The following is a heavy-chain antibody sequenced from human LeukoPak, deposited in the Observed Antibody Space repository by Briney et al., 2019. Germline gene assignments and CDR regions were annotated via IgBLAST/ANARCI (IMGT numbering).Heavy chain of an antibody. D-gene: IGHD1-26*01. CDR2: IYTSGST. J-gene: IGHJ1*01. V-gene: IGHV4-61*02. Sequence: SETLSLTCTVSGVSISSGSYFWSWIRQPPGKGLEWIGLIYTSGSTNYNHSLKSRVTISVATSKNQFPLKLRSVTTAATSGAYCARDVSGSYYDGYFHHWGQGTLVTVSS. CDR1: GVSISSGSYF. CDR3: ARDVSGSYYDGYFHH.